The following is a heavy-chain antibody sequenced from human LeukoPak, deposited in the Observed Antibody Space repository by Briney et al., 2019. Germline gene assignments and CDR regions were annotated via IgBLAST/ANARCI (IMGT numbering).Heavy chain of an antibody. CDR3: ARQGMKQQLVQDYCYGMDV. CDR2: IDPGDSDT. CDR1: GYSFTSSW. D-gene: IGHD6-13*01. V-gene: IGHV5-51*01. Sequence: PGQSRKISCKGSGYSFTSSWIGWVRQIPGKGLEWMGIIDPGDSDTTYSPSFQGQVTISADKAISTAYLQWSSLKASDTAMYYCARQGMKQQLVQDYCYGMDVWGQGTTVTVSS. J-gene: IGHJ6*02.